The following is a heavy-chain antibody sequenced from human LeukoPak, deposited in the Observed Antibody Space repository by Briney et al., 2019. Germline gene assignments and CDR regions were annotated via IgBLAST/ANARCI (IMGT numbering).Heavy chain of an antibody. CDR1: GFTFSSYS. D-gene: IGHD3-10*01. CDR2: ITSDSDTI. Sequence: GGSLRLSCAASGFTFSSYSMNWVRQAPGKGLEWISYITSDSDTIYIADSVRGRCTISRDNAKRSLYLRIDSLRVEDSALYYCARGGFGEFPFDYWGQGTLVTVSS. J-gene: IGHJ4*02. CDR3: ARGGFGEFPFDY. V-gene: IGHV3-48*01.